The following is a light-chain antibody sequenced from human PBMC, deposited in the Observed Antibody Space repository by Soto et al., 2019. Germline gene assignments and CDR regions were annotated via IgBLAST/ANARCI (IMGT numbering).Light chain of an antibody. CDR2: GAS. J-gene: IGKJ5*01. V-gene: IGKV3-20*01. Sequence: ENVLTQSPGTLSLSPGERATLSCSASQSVYSSNLAWYQQKPGQAPRLRSYGASSRATGIPDRFSGSGSGTDFTLTISRLEPEDFAVYYCQQYGSSPITFGQGTGLENK. CDR3: QQYGSSPIT. CDR1: QSVYSSN.